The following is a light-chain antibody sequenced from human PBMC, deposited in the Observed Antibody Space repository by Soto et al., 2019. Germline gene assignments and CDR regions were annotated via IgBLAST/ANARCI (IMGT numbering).Light chain of an antibody. CDR2: DDD. J-gene: IGLJ3*02. CDR3: HSYDSSLSGVV. CDR1: NSNIGAGYD. V-gene: IGLV1-40*01. Sequence: QPVLTQPPSVSGAPGQRVTISCTGNNSNIGAGYDVHWYQQLPGTAPKLIIYDDDNRPSGVPDRFSGSKSGTSASLAITGLQAEDEADYHCHSYDSSLSGVVFGGGTKLTVL.